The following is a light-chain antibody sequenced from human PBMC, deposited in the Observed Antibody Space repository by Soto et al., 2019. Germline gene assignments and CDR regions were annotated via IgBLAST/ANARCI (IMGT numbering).Light chain of an antibody. CDR3: QLYGASPKYT. CDR2: GAF. Sequence: EIVLTQSPGTLSLSPGQRATLSCRASQSVSSSALAWYQQRPGQAPRLLIYGAFRRATGIPDRFSGSGSGTDFTLTISRLEAEDFAVYSCQLYGASPKYTFGQGTKMEIK. CDR1: QSVSSSA. V-gene: IGKV3-20*01. J-gene: IGKJ2*01.